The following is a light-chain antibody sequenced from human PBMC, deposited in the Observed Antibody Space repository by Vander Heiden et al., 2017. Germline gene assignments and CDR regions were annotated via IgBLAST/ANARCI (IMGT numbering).Light chain of an antibody. CDR1: QSVSSSY. Sequence: IVVTQAPGPLSLSPGERPHLSCRASQSVSSSYLAWYPQKPGYALRLLIYGASSRATCIPDRFSGPRSPTPFPLTISRLAPADFAVYYCQPYGSEPLRHTFGQWTKLELK. CDR3: QPYGSEPLRHT. J-gene: IGKJ2*01. V-gene: IGKV3-20*01. CDR2: GAS.